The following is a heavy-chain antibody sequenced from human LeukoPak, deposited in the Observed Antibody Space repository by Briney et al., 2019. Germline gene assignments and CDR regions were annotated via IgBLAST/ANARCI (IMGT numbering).Heavy chain of an antibody. J-gene: IGHJ4*02. D-gene: IGHD3-10*01. V-gene: IGHV2-5*02. CDR3: ADLYGAGSDYPH. CDR1: GFLLSTSGVG. CDR2: IYCDDDK. Sequence: ESGPTLMKPTQALTLTCNFSGFLLSTSGVGVGWIRDPPGKALKWLALIYCDDDKRYSPSLQSRLTITKDTYKTQVVLTMTNTDPVDRARYYCADLYGAGSDYPHWGQGTLVTVSS.